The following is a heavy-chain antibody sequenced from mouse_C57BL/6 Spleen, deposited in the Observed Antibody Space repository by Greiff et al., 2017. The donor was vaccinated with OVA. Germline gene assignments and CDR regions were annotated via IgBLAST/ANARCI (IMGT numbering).Heavy chain of an antibody. V-gene: IGHV1-55*01. D-gene: IGHD1-1*01. CDR3: ASLYYYGSDAMDY. Sequence: QVHVKQPGAELVKPGASVKMSCKASGYTFTSYWITWVKQRPGQGLEWIGDIYPGSGSTNYNEKFKSKATLTVDTSSSTAYMQLSSLTSEDSAVYYCASLYYYGSDAMDYWGQGTSVTVSS. CDR2: IYPGSGST. J-gene: IGHJ4*01. CDR1: GYTFTSYW.